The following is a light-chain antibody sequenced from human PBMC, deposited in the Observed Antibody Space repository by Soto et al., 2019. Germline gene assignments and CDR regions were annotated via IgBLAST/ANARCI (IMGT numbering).Light chain of an antibody. CDR1: QSVSSY. Sequence: EIVLTQSPATLSLSPGERATLSCRASQSVSSYLAWYQQKPGQAPRLLIYDASNRATGIPARFSGSGSGTDFTLTISSLDPEDFAVYYCQQRSNWPPFTFDPGTKVDIK. J-gene: IGKJ3*01. CDR2: DAS. CDR3: QQRSNWPPFT. V-gene: IGKV3-11*01.